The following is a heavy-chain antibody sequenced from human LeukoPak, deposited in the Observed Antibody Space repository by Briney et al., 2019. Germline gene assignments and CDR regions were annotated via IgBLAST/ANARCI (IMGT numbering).Heavy chain of an antibody. V-gene: IGHV3-21*01. CDR1: GFTFSSYS. CDR3: ARVGYCSGGSCPFYY. D-gene: IGHD2-15*01. J-gene: IGHJ4*02. CDR2: ISSSSRYI. Sequence: GGSLRLSCAVSGFTFSSYSMNWVRQAPGKGLEWVSSISSSSRYIYYADSVKGRFTICRDNAKNSLYLQMNSLRAEDTAVYYCARVGYCSGGSCPFYYWGQGTLVTVSS.